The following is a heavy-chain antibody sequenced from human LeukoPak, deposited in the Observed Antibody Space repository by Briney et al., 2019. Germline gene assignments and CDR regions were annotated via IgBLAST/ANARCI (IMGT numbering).Heavy chain of an antibody. CDR3: ARVSSSGWYASDF. CDR2: ISGNGRNT. D-gene: IGHD6-19*01. Sequence: GGSLRLSCAASGFTFSTYAIYWVRQAPGKGLEYVSGISGNGRNTYYGNSVKGRFTISRDNSKNTLYLQMGSLRAEDMGIYYCARVSSSGWYASDFWGQGTMVTVSS. J-gene: IGHJ3*01. V-gene: IGHV3-64*01. CDR1: GFTFSTYA.